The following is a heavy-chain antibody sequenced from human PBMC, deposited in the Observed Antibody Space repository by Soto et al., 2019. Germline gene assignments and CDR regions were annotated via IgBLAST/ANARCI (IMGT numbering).Heavy chain of an antibody. D-gene: IGHD5-12*01. J-gene: IGHJ4*02. Sequence: ASVKVSCKASGYTFTGHYIHWVRQAPEQGPEWMGEIGPESGATRYAQKFQGRVTITADESTSTAYMELSSLRSEDTAVYYCGAPRGYSGYDGFDYWGQGTLVTVSS. CDR3: GAPRGYSGYDGFDY. CDR1: GYTFTGHY. CDR2: IGPESGAT. V-gene: IGHV1-2*02.